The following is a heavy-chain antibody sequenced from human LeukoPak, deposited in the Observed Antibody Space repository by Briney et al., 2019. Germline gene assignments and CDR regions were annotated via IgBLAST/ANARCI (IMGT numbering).Heavy chain of an antibody. CDR2: INHSGST. CDR1: GGSFSGYY. Sequence: SETLSLTCAVYGGSFSGYYWSWIRQPPGKGLEWIGEINHSGSTNYNPSLKSRVTISVDTSKNQFSLKLSSVTAAGTAVYYCARGGNYDFWSGYHIPYYFDYWGQGTLVTVSS. CDR3: ARGGNYDFWSGYHIPYYFDY. V-gene: IGHV4-34*01. J-gene: IGHJ4*02. D-gene: IGHD3-3*01.